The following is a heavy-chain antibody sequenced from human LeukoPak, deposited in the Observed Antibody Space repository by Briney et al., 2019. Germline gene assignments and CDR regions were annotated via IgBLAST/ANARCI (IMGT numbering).Heavy chain of an antibody. CDR3: ARVPVQLWTSPLFDY. J-gene: IGHJ4*02. Sequence: ASVKVSCKASGYTFTRYGISWVRQAPGQGLEWMGWISAYNGDTNYTQKLQGRVTMTTDTSTSTAYMELSSLRSEDTAVYYCARVPVQLWTSPLFDYWGQGTLVTVSS. V-gene: IGHV1-18*04. CDR2: ISAYNGDT. D-gene: IGHD5-18*01. CDR1: GYTFTRYG.